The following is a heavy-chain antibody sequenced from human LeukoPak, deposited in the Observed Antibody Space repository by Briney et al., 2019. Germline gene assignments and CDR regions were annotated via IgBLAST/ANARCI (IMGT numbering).Heavy chain of an antibody. CDR2: ICPGDSDT. D-gene: IGHD3-10*01. CDR3: ARQDGSGIYYFDY. CDR1: GYSFTSYW. Sequence: NPGESLKISCKGSGYSFTSYWIGWVRQMPGKGLEWMGTICPGDSDTRYSPSFQGQVTISADKSISTAYLQWSSLKASDTAIYYCARQDGSGIYYFDYWGQGTLVTVSS. V-gene: IGHV5-51*01. J-gene: IGHJ4*02.